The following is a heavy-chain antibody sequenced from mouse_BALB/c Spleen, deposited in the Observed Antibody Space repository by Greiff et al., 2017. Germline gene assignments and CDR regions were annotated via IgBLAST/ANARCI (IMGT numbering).Heavy chain of an antibody. CDR3: ARHESSGYLLAY. CDR1: GFTFSSYG. V-gene: IGHV5-6*01. CDR2: ISSGGSYT. J-gene: IGHJ3*01. Sequence: EVHLVESGGDLVKPGGSLKLSCAASGFTFSSYGMSWVRQTPDKRLEWVATISSGGSYTYYPDSVKGRFTISRDNAKNTLYLQMSSLKSEDTAMYYCARHESSGYLLAYWGQGTLVTVSA. D-gene: IGHD3-1*01.